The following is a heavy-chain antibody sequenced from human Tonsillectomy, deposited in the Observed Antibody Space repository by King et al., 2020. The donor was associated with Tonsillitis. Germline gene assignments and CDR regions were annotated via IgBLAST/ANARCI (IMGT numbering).Heavy chain of an antibody. CDR1: GFTFSSYV. CDR3: AKAVRWELLPPSPDAFDI. CDR2: ISYDGSDK. V-gene: IGHV3-30*18. Sequence: VQLVESGGGGVQPGTSLILSCAASGFTFSSYVIHWVRQAPGKGLEWVAVISYDGSDKYYADPVKGRFTISRDNSKKTVYLQTNSLRAEDTAVYYCAKAVRWELLPPSPDAFDIWGQGTMVTVSS. J-gene: IGHJ3*02. D-gene: IGHD1-26*01.